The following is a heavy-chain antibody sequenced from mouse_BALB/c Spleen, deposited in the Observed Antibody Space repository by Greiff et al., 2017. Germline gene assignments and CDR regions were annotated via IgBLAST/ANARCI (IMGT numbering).Heavy chain of an antibody. Sequence: EVMLVESGGDLVKPGGSLKLSCAASGFTFSSYGMSWVRQTPDKRLEWVATISSGGSYTYYPDSVKGRFTISRDNAKNTLYLQMSSLKSEDTAMYYCARHFYYGNWYFDVWGAGTTVTVSS. CDR1: GFTFSSYG. V-gene: IGHV5-6*01. D-gene: IGHD2-1*01. CDR3: ARHFYYGNWYFDV. CDR2: ISSGGSYT. J-gene: IGHJ1*01.